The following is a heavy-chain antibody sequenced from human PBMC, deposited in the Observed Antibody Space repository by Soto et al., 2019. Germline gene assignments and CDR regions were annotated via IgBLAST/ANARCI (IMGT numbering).Heavy chain of an antibody. CDR1: GFTFSSYA. J-gene: IGHJ4*02. CDR2: ISGSGGST. V-gene: IGHV3-23*01. Sequence: HPGGSLRLSCAASGFTFSSYAMSWLRQAPGKGLEWVSAISGSGGSTYYADSVKGRFTISRDNSKNTLYLQMNSLRAEDTAVYYCAKTPYCSSTSCYWYFDYWGQGTLVTVSS. D-gene: IGHD2-2*01. CDR3: AKTPYCSSTSCYWYFDY.